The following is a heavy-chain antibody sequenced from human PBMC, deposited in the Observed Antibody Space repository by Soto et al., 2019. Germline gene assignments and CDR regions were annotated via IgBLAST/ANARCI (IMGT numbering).Heavy chain of an antibody. CDR2: IYYSGST. CDR3: AREVITIFGVVINGIHDAFDI. Sequence: PSETLSLTCTVSGGSISSGDYYWSWIRQPPGKGLEWIGYIYYSGSTYYNPSLKSRVTISVDTSKNQFSLKLSSVTAADTAVYYCAREVITIFGVVINGIHDAFDIWGQGTMVTVS. V-gene: IGHV4-30-4*01. J-gene: IGHJ3*02. CDR1: GGSISSGDYY. D-gene: IGHD3-3*01.